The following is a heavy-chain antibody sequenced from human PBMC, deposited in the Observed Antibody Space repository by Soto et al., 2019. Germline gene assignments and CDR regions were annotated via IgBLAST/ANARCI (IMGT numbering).Heavy chain of an antibody. J-gene: IGHJ6*02. V-gene: IGHV4-61*01. D-gene: IGHD1-26*01. CDR2: IYYSGST. Sequence: SETLSLTCTVSGGSVSSGSYYWSWIRQPPGKGLEWIGYIYYSGSTNYNPSLKSRVTISVDTSKNQFSLKLSSVTAADTAVYYCALKGGHYYYGMDVWGQGTTVTVSS. CDR3: ALKGGHYYYGMDV. CDR1: GGSVSSGSYY.